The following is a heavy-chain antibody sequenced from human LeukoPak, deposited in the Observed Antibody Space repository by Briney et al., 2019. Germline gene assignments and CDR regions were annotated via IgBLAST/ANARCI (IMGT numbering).Heavy chain of an antibody. V-gene: IGHV4-34*01. CDR1: GGSFSGYY. Sequence: SETLPLTCAVYGGSFSGYYWSWIRQPPGKGLEWIGEINHSGSTNYNPSLKSRVTISVDTSKNQFSLKLSSVTAADTAVYYCARSIRGYSYPSVGYWGQGTLVTVSS. CDR3: ARSIRGYSYPSVGY. J-gene: IGHJ4*02. D-gene: IGHD5-18*01. CDR2: INHSGST.